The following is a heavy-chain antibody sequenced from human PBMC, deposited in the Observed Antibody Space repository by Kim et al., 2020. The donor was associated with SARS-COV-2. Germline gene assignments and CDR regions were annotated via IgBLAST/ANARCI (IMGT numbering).Heavy chain of an antibody. Sequence: LKSRVPISVDTSKNQFSLKLSSVTAADTAVYYCARQPYYYDSSGYYPFDYWGQGTLVTVSS. D-gene: IGHD3-22*01. J-gene: IGHJ4*02. CDR3: ARQPYYYDSSGYYPFDY. V-gene: IGHV4-39*01.